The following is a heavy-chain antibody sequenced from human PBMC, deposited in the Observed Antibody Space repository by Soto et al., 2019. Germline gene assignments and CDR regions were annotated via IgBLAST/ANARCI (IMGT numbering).Heavy chain of an antibody. Sequence: QVQLVESGGGVVQPGRSLRLSCAASGFTFSSYGMHWVRQAPGKGLEWVAVIWYDGSNKYYADSVKGRFTISRDNSKNTLYLQMNSLRAEDTAVYYCARDASPRMDYYYGMDVWGQGTTVTVSS. CDR3: ARDASPRMDYYYGMDV. J-gene: IGHJ6*02. V-gene: IGHV3-33*01. D-gene: IGHD2-8*01. CDR2: IWYDGSNK. CDR1: GFTFSSYG.